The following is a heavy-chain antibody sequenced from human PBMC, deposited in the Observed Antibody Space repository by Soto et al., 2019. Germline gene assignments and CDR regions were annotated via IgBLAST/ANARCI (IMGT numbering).Heavy chain of an antibody. J-gene: IGHJ5*02. D-gene: IGHD6-13*01. V-gene: IGHV4-30-4*01. Sequence: PSETLSLTWTVSDGSISSGDYYWSWIRQPSGKGLEWIGYIYYSGSTYYNPSLKSRVTISVDTSKNQFSLKLSSVTAADTAVYYCARERPDGSRLDPWGQGTLVTVSS. CDR3: ARERPDGSRLDP. CDR2: IYYSGST. CDR1: DGSISSGDYY.